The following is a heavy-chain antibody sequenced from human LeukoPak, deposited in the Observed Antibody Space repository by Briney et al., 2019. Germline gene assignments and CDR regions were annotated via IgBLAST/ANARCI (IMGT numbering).Heavy chain of an antibody. Sequence: PSETLSLTCAVYGGSFSGYYWGWIRQPPGKGLEWIGRIYTSGSTNYNPSLKSRVTMSVDTSKNQFSLKLSSVTAADTAVYYCARDLYSGSYYSVDYWGQGTLVTVSS. CDR2: IYTSGST. J-gene: IGHJ4*02. D-gene: IGHD1-26*01. CDR1: GGSFSGYY. V-gene: IGHV4-59*10. CDR3: ARDLYSGSYYSVDY.